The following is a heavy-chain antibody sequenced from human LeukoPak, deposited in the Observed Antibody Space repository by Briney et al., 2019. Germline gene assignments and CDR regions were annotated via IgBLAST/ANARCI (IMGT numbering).Heavy chain of an antibody. CDR3: ARTPYGSGSYFFDF. Sequence: PGGSLRLSCADSGFTVTRNYMNWVRQAPGKGLEWVSVIYIDGSTYYADSVKGRFTISRDNSKNTLFLQMNSLRAEDTAVYYCARTPYGSGSYFFDFWGQGTLVTVSS. V-gene: IGHV3-66*01. J-gene: IGHJ4*02. CDR2: IYIDGST. CDR1: GFTVTRNY. D-gene: IGHD3-10*01.